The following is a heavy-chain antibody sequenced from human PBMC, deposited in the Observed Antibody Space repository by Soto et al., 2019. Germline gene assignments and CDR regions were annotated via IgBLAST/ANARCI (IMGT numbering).Heavy chain of an antibody. CDR1: GGSITTYY. CDR3: ARGRRSGWYHFDS. J-gene: IGHJ4*02. D-gene: IGHD6-19*01. Sequence: QVQLQESGPGLVKPSETLSLTCTVSGGSITTYYWSWIRQPPGKGLEWIGYIHYEGSTNYYPSLTSRVTILVDTSQNQFSLKLTSVTAADTAVYFCARGRRSGWYHFDSWGQGTLVTVSS. CDR2: IHYEGST. V-gene: IGHV4-59*01.